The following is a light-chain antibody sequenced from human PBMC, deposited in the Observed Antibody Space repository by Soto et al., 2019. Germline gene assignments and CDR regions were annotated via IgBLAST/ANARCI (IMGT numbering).Light chain of an antibody. CDR1: QSVSSN. Sequence: EIVMTQSPATLSVSPGERATLSCRASQSVSSNLAWYQQKPGQAPRLLIYGASTRATGIPATLSGSGSGTEFTLTISSLQSEDCAVYYGQQYKNWPWTFGQGTKVEIK. CDR3: QQYKNWPWT. J-gene: IGKJ1*01. CDR2: GAS. V-gene: IGKV3-15*01.